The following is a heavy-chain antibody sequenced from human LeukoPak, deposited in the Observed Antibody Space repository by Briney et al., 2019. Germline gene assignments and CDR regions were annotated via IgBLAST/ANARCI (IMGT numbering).Heavy chain of an antibody. V-gene: IGHV4-39*07. Sequence: SETLSLTCTVSGGSISSSNYYWGWIRQPPGEGLEWIGSIYYTGSTYYNPSLKSRITISVDTSKNQFSLKLSSLTAADTAVYYCARVVCSGRACSPLVPHYYYRMDVWGQGTTVTVSS. J-gene: IGHJ6*02. CDR2: IYYTGST. D-gene: IGHD2-15*01. CDR1: GGSISSSNYY. CDR3: ARVVCSGRACSPLVPHYYYRMDV.